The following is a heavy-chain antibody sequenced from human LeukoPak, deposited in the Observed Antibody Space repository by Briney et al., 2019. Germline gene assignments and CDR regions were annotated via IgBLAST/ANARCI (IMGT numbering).Heavy chain of an antibody. CDR3: ARQDTNLGLDP. CDR2: IHYTGTT. J-gene: IGHJ5*02. D-gene: IGHD3-16*01. Sequence: SETLSLTCTVSGASINSHYWSWIRQPPGKGLEWIGYIHYTGTTTYNPSLKSRVTISVDTSKNQFSLKLNSVTAADTAVYYCARQDTNLGLDPWGQGTLVTVS. CDR1: GASINSHY. V-gene: IGHV4-59*08.